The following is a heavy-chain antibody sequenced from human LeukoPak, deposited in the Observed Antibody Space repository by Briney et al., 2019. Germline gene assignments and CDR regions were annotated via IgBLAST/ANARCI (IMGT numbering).Heavy chain of an antibody. CDR2: IIPIFGTA. CDR1: GGTFSSYA. Sequence: SVKVSCKASGGTFSSYAISWVRQAPGQGLEWMGGIIPIFGTANYAQKFQGRVTITADESTSTAYMELSSLRSEDTAVYYCARIPYDYVWGSYRYDFYYFDYWGQGTLVTVSS. D-gene: IGHD3-16*02. J-gene: IGHJ4*02. CDR3: ARIPYDYVWGSYRYDFYYFDY. V-gene: IGHV1-69*13.